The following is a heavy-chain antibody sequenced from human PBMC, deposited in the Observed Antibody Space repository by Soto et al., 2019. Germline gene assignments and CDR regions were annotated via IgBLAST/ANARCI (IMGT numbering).Heavy chain of an antibody. Sequence: TGGSLRLSCAASGFTFSSYAMHWVRQAPGKGLEWVAVISYDGSNKYYADSVKGRFTISRDNSKNTLYLQMNSLRAEDTAVYYCASNSGSYSSPFDYWGQGTLVTVSS. CDR3: ASNSGSYSSPFDY. CDR1: GFTFSSYA. D-gene: IGHD1-26*01. V-gene: IGHV3-30-3*01. J-gene: IGHJ4*02. CDR2: ISYDGSNK.